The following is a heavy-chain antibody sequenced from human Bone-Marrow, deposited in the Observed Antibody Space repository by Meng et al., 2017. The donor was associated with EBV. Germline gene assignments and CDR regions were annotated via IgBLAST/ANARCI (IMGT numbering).Heavy chain of an antibody. CDR2: NNHSGST. CDR3: ARGRTISGHYPGDY. J-gene: IGHJ4*02. D-gene: IGHD3-9*01. CDR1: GGSFRGYY. Sequence: QVQLQQSGSGLLKSSGSLSRTCAVYGGSFRGYYWSWIRQPPGKGLEWIGENNHSGSTNYNPSRKSRVTISVDTSKKQFSLKMSSVTAADTAVYYCARGRTISGHYPGDYWGQGTLVTVSS. V-gene: IGHV4-34*01.